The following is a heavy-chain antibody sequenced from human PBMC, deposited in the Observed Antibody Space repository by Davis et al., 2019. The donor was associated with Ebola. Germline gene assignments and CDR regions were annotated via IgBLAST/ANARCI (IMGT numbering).Heavy chain of an antibody. CDR2: IWYDGSNK. V-gene: IGHV3-30*02. CDR3: ANTAAAGMYYYYGMDV. Sequence: GESLKISCAASGFTFSSYGMHWVRQAPGKGLEWVAVIWYDGSNKYYADSVKGRFTISRDNSKNTLYLQMNSLRAEDTAVYYCANTAAAGMYYYYGMDVWGQGTTVTVSS. D-gene: IGHD6-13*01. J-gene: IGHJ6*02. CDR1: GFTFSSYG.